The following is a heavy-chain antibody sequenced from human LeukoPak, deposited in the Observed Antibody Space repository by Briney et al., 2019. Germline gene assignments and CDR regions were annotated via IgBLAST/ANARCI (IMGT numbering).Heavy chain of an antibody. CDR2: ISSSSSYI. J-gene: IGHJ3*02. D-gene: IGHD1-26*01. Sequence: GGSLRLSCAASGFTFSSYSMNWVRQAPGKGLEWVSSISSSSSYIYYADSVKGRFTISRDNAKNSLYLQMNSLRAEDTAVYYCAREFVGATTGWDAFDIWGQGTMVTVSS. CDR1: GFTFSSYS. CDR3: AREFVGATTGWDAFDI. V-gene: IGHV3-21*01.